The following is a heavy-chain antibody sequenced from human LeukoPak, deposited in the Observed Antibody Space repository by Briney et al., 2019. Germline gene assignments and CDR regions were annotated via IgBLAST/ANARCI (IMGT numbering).Heavy chain of an antibody. J-gene: IGHJ4*02. V-gene: IGHV3-30*18. CDR1: GFTFSSYG. CDR2: ISYDGSNK. D-gene: IGHD3-9*01. Sequence: GGSLRLPCAASGFTFSSYGMHWVRQAPGKGLEWVAVISYDGSNKYYADSVKGRFTISRDNSKNTLYLQMNSLRAEDTAVYYCAKDQGDFDWLPPFDYWGQGTLVTVSS. CDR3: AKDQGDFDWLPPFDY.